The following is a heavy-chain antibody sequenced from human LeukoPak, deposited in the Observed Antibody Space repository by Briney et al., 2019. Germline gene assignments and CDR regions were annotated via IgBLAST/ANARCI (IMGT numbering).Heavy chain of an antibody. Sequence: PGGSLRLSCAASGFTFSSYWTSWVRQAPGKGLEWVANIKQDGSEKYYVDSVKGRFTISRDNAKNSLYLQMNSLRAEDTAVYYCARDPTIFGVVIVPDYWGQGTLVTVSS. V-gene: IGHV3-7*01. CDR3: ARDPTIFGVVIVPDY. D-gene: IGHD3-3*01. CDR2: IKQDGSEK. J-gene: IGHJ4*02. CDR1: GFTFSSYW.